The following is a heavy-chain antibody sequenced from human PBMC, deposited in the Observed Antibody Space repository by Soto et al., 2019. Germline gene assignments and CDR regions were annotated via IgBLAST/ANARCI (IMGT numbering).Heavy chain of an antibody. Sequence: PGESLKIPCKGPGYRFTSYWIGWVRQMPGKGLEWMGIIYPVDSDTRYSPSFQGQVTISADKSISTAYLQWSSLKASDTAVYYCAKTYYYDSSGSRDFDYWGQGTLVTVSS. CDR2: IYPVDSDT. V-gene: IGHV5-51*01. J-gene: IGHJ4*02. CDR3: AKTYYYDSSGSRDFDY. D-gene: IGHD3-22*01. CDR1: GYRFTSYW.